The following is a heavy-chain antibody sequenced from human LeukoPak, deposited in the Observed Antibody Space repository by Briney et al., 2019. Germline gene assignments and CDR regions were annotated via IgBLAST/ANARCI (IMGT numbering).Heavy chain of an antibody. CDR1: GESLSGYS. V-gene: IGHV4-34*01. CDR2: INHSGST. Sequence: PSETLSLTCAVYGESLSGYSWNWIRQPPGKGLEWIGEINHSGSTNYSPSLRSRVTMSVDTSRRQFSLKLIPVTAADTALYYCARGRSLRFLEWSDEKFDPWGQGTLVAVSS. D-gene: IGHD3-3*01. J-gene: IGHJ5*02. CDR3: ARGRSLRFLEWSDEKFDP.